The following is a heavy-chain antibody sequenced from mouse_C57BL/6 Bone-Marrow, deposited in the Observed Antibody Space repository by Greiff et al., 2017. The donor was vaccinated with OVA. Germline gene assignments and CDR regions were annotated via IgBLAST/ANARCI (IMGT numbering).Heavy chain of an antibody. J-gene: IGHJ1*03. CDR3: ARMLPWYFDV. Sequence: QVQLQQPGAELVKPGASVKLSCKASGYTFTSYWMHWVKQRPGQGLEWIGMIHPNSGSTNYNQKFKSKATLTVDKSSSTAYMQLSSLTSEDSAVYYCARMLPWYFDVWGTGTTVTVSS. V-gene: IGHV1-64*01. CDR1: GYTFTSYW. CDR2: IHPNSGST.